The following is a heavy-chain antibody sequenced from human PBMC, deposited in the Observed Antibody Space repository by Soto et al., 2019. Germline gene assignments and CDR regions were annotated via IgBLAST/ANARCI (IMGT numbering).Heavy chain of an antibody. CDR1: GASVTSGLYY. D-gene: IGHD3-16*01. Sequence: QVQLQESGPGLVKPAETLSLTCSVSGASVTSGLYYWTWIRQPPGRGLEWMGFIYDGGGSNYGPSLRGRVTMSVDSSKNQFSLNLTSVTAADTAVYYCARADGREFDYDDVWGTRGDWFDPWGQGTLVTVSS. CDR2: IYDGGGS. J-gene: IGHJ5*02. V-gene: IGHV4-61*01. CDR3: ARADGREFDYDDVWGTRGDWFDP.